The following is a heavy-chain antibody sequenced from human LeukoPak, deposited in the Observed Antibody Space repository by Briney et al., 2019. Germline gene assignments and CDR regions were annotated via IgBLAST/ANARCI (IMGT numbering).Heavy chain of an antibody. Sequence: GASVKVSCKASGYPFTGYYMHWVRLAPGQGLEWMGWINPNSGGTNYAQKFQGRVTMTRDTSISTAYMELSRLRSDDTAVYYCARSPLWFGELFYGFDPWGQGTLVTVSS. V-gene: IGHV1-2*02. CDR3: ARSPLWFGELFYGFDP. CDR1: GYPFTGYY. CDR2: INPNSGGT. D-gene: IGHD3-10*01. J-gene: IGHJ5*02.